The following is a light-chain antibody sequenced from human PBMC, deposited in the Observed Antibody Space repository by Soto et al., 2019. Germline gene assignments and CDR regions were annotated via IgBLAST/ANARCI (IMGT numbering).Light chain of an antibody. J-gene: IGKJ3*01. CDR3: QQRSNWPPIT. CDR2: DAS. CDR1: QSVSSY. Sequence: IVMTQSPATLSVSPGERATLFCRASQSVSSYLAWYQQKPGQAPRLLIYDASNRATGIPARFSGSGSGTDFTLTISSLEPEDFAVYYCQQRSNWPPITFGPGTKVDIK. V-gene: IGKV3-11*01.